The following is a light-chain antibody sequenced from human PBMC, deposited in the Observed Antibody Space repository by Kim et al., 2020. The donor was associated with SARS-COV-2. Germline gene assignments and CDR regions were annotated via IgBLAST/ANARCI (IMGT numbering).Light chain of an antibody. CDR3: AAWDDSLNGWV. CDR2: SNN. CDR1: SSKIGSNT. J-gene: IGLJ3*02. Sequence: GQRVTISCSGSSSKIGSNTVNWYQQLPGTAPKLLIYSNNKRTSGVPDRFSGSKSGTSASLAISGLQSEDEADYYCAAWDDSLNGWVFGGGTQLTVL. V-gene: IGLV1-44*01.